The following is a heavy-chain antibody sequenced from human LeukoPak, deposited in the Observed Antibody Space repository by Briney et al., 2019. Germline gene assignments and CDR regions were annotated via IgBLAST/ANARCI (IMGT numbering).Heavy chain of an antibody. V-gene: IGHV4-61*02. CDR2: IYTSGST. Sequence: SETLSLTCTVSGGSISSPNYYWSWIRQPAGKGLEWIGRIYTSGSTDYNPSLKSRLTISLDTSKNQFSLKLSSVTAADTAVYYCARDHRKSFYDFWSAFDPWGQGTLVTVSS. CDR1: GGSISSPNYY. D-gene: IGHD3-3*01. J-gene: IGHJ5*02. CDR3: ARDHRKSFYDFWSAFDP.